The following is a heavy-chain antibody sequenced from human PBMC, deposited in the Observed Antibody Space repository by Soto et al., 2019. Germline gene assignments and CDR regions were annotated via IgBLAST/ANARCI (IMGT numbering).Heavy chain of an antibody. CDR1: GYTFTGCY. CDR2: INPNSGGT. V-gene: IGHV1-2*02. CDR3: ARLTVPLDIVVLPAASYDY. Sequence: ASVKVSCKPSGYTFTGCYMHWVLQAPGQGLEWMGWINPNSGGTNYAQKFQGRVTMTRDTSISTAYMELSRLRSDDTAVYYCARLTVPLDIVVLPAASYDYWGQGTLVTVSS. D-gene: IGHD2-2*01. J-gene: IGHJ4*02.